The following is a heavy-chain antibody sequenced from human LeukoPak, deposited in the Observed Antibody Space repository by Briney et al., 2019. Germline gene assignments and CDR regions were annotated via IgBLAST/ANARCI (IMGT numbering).Heavy chain of an antibody. D-gene: IGHD3-9*01. CDR2: IYYSGTA. CDR3: ARALFKSRYFDSTWFDP. CDR1: GASISSYY. Sequence: ASETLSLTCTVSGASISSYYWSWVRQPPGQGLEWIGYIYYSGTAYYNPSLKSRVTISVDTSKNQFSLKLSSVTAADTRVYYCARALFKSRYFDSTWFDPWGQGTLVTVSS. V-gene: IGHV4-59*01. J-gene: IGHJ5*02.